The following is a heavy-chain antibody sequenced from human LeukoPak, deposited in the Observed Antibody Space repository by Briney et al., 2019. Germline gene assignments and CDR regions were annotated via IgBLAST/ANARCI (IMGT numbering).Heavy chain of an antibody. CDR2: LRSDGSDK. D-gene: IGHD3-3*01. CDR1: GLTFSIYG. CDR3: AKDQEWTWDY. J-gene: IGHJ4*02. V-gene: IGHV3-30*02. Sequence: GGSLRLSCAVSGLTFSIYGLHWVRQAPGRGLEWVAFLRSDGSDKYYADSVKGRFTISRDSSKNTVYLHMNSLRAEDTAVYYCAKDQEWTWDYRGQGTLVIVSS.